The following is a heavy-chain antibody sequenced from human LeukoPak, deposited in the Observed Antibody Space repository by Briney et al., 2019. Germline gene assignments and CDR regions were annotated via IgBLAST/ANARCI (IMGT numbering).Heavy chain of an antibody. D-gene: IGHD6-19*01. Sequence: SETLSLTCTVSGGSISSYYWSWIRQPPGKGLEWIGYIYYGGSTNYNPSLKSRVTISVDTSKNQFSLELSSVTAADTAVYYCASLGGAVAGPWADYWGQGTLVTVSS. J-gene: IGHJ4*02. CDR1: GGSISSYY. CDR2: IYYGGST. CDR3: ASLGGAVAGPWADY. V-gene: IGHV4-59*08.